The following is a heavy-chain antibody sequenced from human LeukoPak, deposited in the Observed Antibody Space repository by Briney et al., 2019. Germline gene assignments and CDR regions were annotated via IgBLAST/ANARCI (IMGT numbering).Heavy chain of an antibody. Sequence: SVKVSCKASGGTFISYAISWVRQAPGQGLEWMGGIIPIFGTANYAQKFQGRVTITTDESTSTAYMELSSLRSEDTAVYYCARVEQLPTDYYYYYYMDVWGKGTTVTVSS. CDR3: ARVEQLPTDYYYYYYMDV. V-gene: IGHV1-69*05. J-gene: IGHJ6*03. CDR2: IIPIFGTA. D-gene: IGHD1/OR15-1a*01. CDR1: GGTFISYA.